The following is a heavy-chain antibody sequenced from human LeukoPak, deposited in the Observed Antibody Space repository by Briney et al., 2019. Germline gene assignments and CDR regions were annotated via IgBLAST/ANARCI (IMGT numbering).Heavy chain of an antibody. CDR2: INPNSGGT. CDR3: ARVRRDGYNSAFDY. CDR1: GYTFTGYY. Sequence: ASVKASCKASGYTFTGYYMHWVRQAPGQGLEWMGWINPNSGGTNYAQKFQGRVTMTRDTSISTAYMELSRLRSDDTAVYYCARVRRDGYNSAFDYWGQGTLVTVSS. V-gene: IGHV1-2*02. J-gene: IGHJ4*02. D-gene: IGHD5-12*01.